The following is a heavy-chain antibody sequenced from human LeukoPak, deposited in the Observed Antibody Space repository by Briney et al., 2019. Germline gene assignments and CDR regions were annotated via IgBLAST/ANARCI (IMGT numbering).Heavy chain of an antibody. Sequence: PSETLSLTCTVPGGSISGRGYYWGWIRQHPGKGLEWIGYIYYSGSTYYNPSLKSRVTISVDTSKNQFSLKLSSVTAADTAVYYCARGLNPPFDYWGQGTLVTVSS. CDR1: GGSISGRGYY. CDR2: IYYSGST. V-gene: IGHV4-31*03. CDR3: ARGLNPPFDY. J-gene: IGHJ4*02.